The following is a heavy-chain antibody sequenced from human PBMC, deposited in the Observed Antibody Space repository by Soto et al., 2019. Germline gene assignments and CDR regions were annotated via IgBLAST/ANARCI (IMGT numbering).Heavy chain of an antibody. CDR1: GFTFSSYG. CDR2: ISYDGSNK. J-gene: IGHJ6*02. D-gene: IGHD4-17*01. CDR3: AKDDTVTPPYYYYGMDV. V-gene: IGHV3-30*18. Sequence: GSLRLSCAASGFTFSSYGMHWVRQAPGKGLEWVAVISYDGSNKYYADSVKGRFTISRDNSKNTLYLQMNSLRAEDTAVYYCAKDDTVTPPYYYYGMDVWGQGTTVTVSS.